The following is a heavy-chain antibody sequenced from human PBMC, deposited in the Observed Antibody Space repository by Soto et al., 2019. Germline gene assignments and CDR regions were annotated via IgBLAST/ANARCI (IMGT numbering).Heavy chain of an antibody. J-gene: IGHJ4*02. Sequence: GSLRLSCTASGFTLSSYPMSWVRQTPGKGLQWVASVSVDPGNTYYADSVKGRFTISRDNSIYTLYLQMNNVTAEDTAIYYCVKDGIRGIHIDKWGQGTLVTAPQ. V-gene: IGHV3-23*01. CDR2: VSVDPGNT. CDR3: VKDGIRGIHIDK. CDR1: GFTLSSYP.